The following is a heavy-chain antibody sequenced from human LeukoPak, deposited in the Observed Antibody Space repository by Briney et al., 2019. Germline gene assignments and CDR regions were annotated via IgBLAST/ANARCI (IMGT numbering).Heavy chain of an antibody. CDR2: INHSGST. D-gene: IGHD1-26*01. V-gene: IGHV4-34*01. Sequence: PSETLSLTCAVYGGPFSGYYWTWVRQPPGKGLEWIGEINHSGSTNYNPSLKSRVTISVDTSKNQFSLKLSSVTAADTAVYYCARGRAGATGYWGQGTLVTVSS. CDR3: ARGRAGATGY. CDR1: GGPFSGYY. J-gene: IGHJ4*02.